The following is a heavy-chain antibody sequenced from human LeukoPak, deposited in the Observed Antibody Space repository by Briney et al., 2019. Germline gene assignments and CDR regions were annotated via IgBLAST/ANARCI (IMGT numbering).Heavy chain of an antibody. CDR1: GGTFSSYA. Sequence: ASVKVSCKASGGTFSSYAISWVRQAPGQGLEWMGWINPNSGGTNYAQKFQGRVTMTRDTSISTAYMELSRLRSDDTAVYYCARADISVGATGRYWGQGTLVTVSS. J-gene: IGHJ4*02. V-gene: IGHV1-2*02. CDR3: ARADISVGATGRY. D-gene: IGHD1-26*01. CDR2: INPNSGGT.